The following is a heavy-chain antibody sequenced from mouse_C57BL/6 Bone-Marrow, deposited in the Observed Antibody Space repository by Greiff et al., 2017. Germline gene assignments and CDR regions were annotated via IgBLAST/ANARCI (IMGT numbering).Heavy chain of an antibody. Sequence: VQLQQSGAELVRPGASVTLSCKASGYTFTDYEMHWVKQTPVHGLEWIGAIDPETGGTAYNQKFKGKAILTADKSSSTAYMELRSLTSEDSAVYYCTRLLITTVVPYWYFDVWGTGTTVTVSS. D-gene: IGHD1-1*01. J-gene: IGHJ1*03. CDR1: GYTFTDYE. V-gene: IGHV1-15*01. CDR3: TRLLITTVVPYWYFDV. CDR2: IDPETGGT.